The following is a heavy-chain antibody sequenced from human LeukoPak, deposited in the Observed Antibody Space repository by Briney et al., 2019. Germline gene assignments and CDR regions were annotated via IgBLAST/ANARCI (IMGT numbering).Heavy chain of an antibody. CDR1: GFTFNTYS. Sequence: PGGSLRLSCVASGFTFNTYSMNWVRQAPGKGLEWVSSISSTSHYIFYADSVRGRFTIPRDNAKSSLYLQMSSLRAEDTAVYYCARDTPGGYCTSTSCYQYYGMDVWGKGTTVTVSP. V-gene: IGHV3-21*01. D-gene: IGHD2-2*01. CDR2: ISSTSHYI. CDR3: ARDTPGGYCTSTSCYQYYGMDV. J-gene: IGHJ6*04.